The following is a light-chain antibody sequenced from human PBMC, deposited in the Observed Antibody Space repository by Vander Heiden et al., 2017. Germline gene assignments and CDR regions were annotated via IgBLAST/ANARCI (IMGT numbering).Light chain of an antibody. J-gene: IGLJ2*01. CDR2: DDT. V-gene: IGLV3-21*02. CDR3: QVWDSNSDHVV. CDR1: NIASKK. Sequence: SYVLTQPPSVSVAPGQTARTACGGNNIASKKGHWYQQKAGQAPVLVVYDDTDRPSGIPERFSGSNSGNTATLTISGVEAGDEADYYCQVWDSNSDHVVFGGGTKVTVL.